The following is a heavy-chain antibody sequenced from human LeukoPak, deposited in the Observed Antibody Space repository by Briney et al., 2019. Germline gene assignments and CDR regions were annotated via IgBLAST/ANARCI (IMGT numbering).Heavy chain of an antibody. CDR2: INHSGST. D-gene: IGHD2-8*01. CDR3: ARVNVLTHKGQWPRLDY. J-gene: IGHJ4*02. V-gene: IGHV4-39*07. CDR1: GGSISSSSYY. Sequence: SETLSLTCTVSGGSISSSSYYWGWIRQPPGKGLEWIGEINHSGSTNYNPSLKSRVTISVDTSKNQFSLKLSSVTAADTAVYYCARVNVLTHKGQWPRLDYWGQGTLVTVSS.